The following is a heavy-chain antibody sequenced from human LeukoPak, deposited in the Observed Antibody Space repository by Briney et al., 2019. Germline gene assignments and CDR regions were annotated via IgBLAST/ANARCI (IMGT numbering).Heavy chain of an antibody. Sequence: GGSLRLSCAPSGFSFSSYAMHWVRQAPGKGLEWVSVIYSGGSTYYADSVKGRFTISRDNSKNTLYLQMNSLRAEDTAVYYCARDQGTYDFWSGYYSNYYFDYWGQGTLVTVSS. J-gene: IGHJ4*02. CDR3: ARDQGTYDFWSGYYSNYYFDY. CDR2: IYSGGST. D-gene: IGHD3-3*01. V-gene: IGHV3-66*01. CDR1: GFSFSSYA.